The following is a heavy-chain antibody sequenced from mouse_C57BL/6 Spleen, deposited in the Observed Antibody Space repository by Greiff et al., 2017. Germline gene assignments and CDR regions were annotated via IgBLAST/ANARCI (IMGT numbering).Heavy chain of an antibody. D-gene: IGHD3-2*02. J-gene: IGHJ3*01. CDR3: AFKTAQATAEFAY. V-gene: IGHV1-74*01. Sequence: QVQLQQPGAELVKPGASVKVSCKASGYTFTSYWMHWVKQRPGQGLEWIGRIHPSDSDTNYTHKFKGKATLTVDTSSSTAYMQLSSLTSEDSAVSSCAFKTAQATAEFAYWGHGPLVTAAA. CDR2: IHPSDSDT. CDR1: GYTFTSYW.